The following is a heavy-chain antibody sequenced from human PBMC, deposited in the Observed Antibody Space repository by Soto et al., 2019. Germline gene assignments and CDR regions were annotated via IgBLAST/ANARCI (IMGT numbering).Heavy chain of an antibody. D-gene: IGHD3-3*02. J-gene: IGHJ5*02. CDR3: VRRGRTSNGDWFDL. V-gene: IGHV4-39*01. CDR2: IYYSGRT. Sequence: SETLSLTCTVSGGSISSRGYYWGWIRQPPGKGLEWIGSIYYSGRTYYNPSLTSPVTISIDTSKNQFSLKLRSVTAADTAVHFCVRRGRTSNGDWFDLWGQGILVTVSS. CDR1: GGSISSRGYY.